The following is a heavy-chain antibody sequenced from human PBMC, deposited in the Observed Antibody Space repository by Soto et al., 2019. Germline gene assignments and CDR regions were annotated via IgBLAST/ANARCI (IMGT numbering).Heavy chain of an antibody. D-gene: IGHD3-3*01. J-gene: IGHJ6*02. CDR1: GGSVSTGNYY. Sequence: QVQLQESGPGLVEPSETLSLTCTVSGGSVSTGNYYWSWIRQSPGKGLEWIVYIYYSGTTNYNPSLKSRVTMSLDTPQNQFSLHLSSVNAADTAVYYCTRLTSYYDFWRPVLDVWGQGTTVTVSS. CDR2: IYYSGTT. CDR3: TRLTSYYDFWRPVLDV. V-gene: IGHV4-61*01.